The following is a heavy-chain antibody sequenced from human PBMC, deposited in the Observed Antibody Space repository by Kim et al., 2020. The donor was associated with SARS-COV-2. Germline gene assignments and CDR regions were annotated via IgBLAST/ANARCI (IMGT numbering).Heavy chain of an antibody. CDR2: IDCGNGNT. CDR3: LGGFYFDY. CDR1: GHFFTRDS. Sequence: ASVKVSCKTSGHFFTRDSIHWVRQAAGQGLEWMGGIDCGNGNTIYSQKFQGRVTFTTDTSASTAYMELSFLRSEDSAVYYCLGGFYFDYWGQGTLVTVS. V-gene: IGHV1-3*01. J-gene: IGHJ4*02. D-gene: IGHD3-16*01.